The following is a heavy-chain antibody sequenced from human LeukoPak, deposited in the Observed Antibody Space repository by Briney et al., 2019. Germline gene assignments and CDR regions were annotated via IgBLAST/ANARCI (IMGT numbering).Heavy chain of an antibody. Sequence: PGGSLRLSCAASGFTFSSYVMHWVRQAPGKGLEWVGFISYDGGNKYHADSVKGRFTISRDNSRNTLYLQMNSLRAEDTAVYYRARDLGTDMTWEGVFEYWGQGTLVTVSS. CDR3: ARDLGTDMTWEGVFEY. V-gene: IGHV3-30*14. J-gene: IGHJ4*02. CDR2: ISYDGGNK. D-gene: IGHD1-26*01. CDR1: GFTFSSYV.